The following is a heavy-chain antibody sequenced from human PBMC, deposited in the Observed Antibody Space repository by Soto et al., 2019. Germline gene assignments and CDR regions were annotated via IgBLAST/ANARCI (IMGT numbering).Heavy chain of an antibody. CDR3: ARGGYSSSWYYFDY. J-gene: IGHJ4*02. CDR2: IIPIFGTA. CDR1: GGSFSSYA. V-gene: IGHV1-69*13. D-gene: IGHD6-13*01. Sequence: GASVKVSCKASGGSFSSYAISWVRQAPGQGLEWMGGIIPIFGTANYAQKFQGRVTITADESTSTAYMELSSLRSEDTAVYYCARGGYSSSWYYFDYWGQGTLVTVSS.